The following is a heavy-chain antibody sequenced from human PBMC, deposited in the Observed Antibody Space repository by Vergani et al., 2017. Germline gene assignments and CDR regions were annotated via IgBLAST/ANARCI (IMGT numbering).Heavy chain of an antibody. J-gene: IGHJ4*02. V-gene: IGHV3-48*01. CDR2: ISSSSSHI. CDR1: GFIFNRYS. CDR3: ANEGSANRIRGWLDH. D-gene: IGHD3-10*01. Sequence: EVQLLESGGGLAQPGGSLRLSCAASGFIFNRYSMNWVRQAPGKGLEWISYISSSSSHIYSADSLKGRFIISRDNAKNSLYLQMSSLRAEDTAVYYCANEGSANRIRGWLDHWGQGALVTVSS.